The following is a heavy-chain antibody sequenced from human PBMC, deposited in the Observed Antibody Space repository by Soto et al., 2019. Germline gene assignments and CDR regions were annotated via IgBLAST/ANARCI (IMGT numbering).Heavy chain of an antibody. J-gene: IGHJ1*01. V-gene: IGHV3-7*03. CDR1: GFTFSSYW. CDR3: ARDPYTNSWPVYFHH. CDR2: IKQDGSEK. D-gene: IGHD6-13*01. Sequence: GGSLRLSCAASGFTFSSYWMSWVRQAPGKGLEWVANIKQDGSEKYYVDSVKGRFTISRDNAKNSLYLQMNSLRAEDMAVYYCARDPYTNSWPVYFHHWGQGTLVTVSS.